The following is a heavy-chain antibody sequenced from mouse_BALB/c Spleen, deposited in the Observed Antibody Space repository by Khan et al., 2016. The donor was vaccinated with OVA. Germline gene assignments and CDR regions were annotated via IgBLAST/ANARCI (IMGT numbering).Heavy chain of an antibody. D-gene: IGHD2-13*01. CDR2: ISYSGNT. J-gene: IGHJ3*01. V-gene: IGHV3-2*02. CDR3: ARKDYYDDSPVPY. Sequence: QLEESGPGLVKPSQSLSLTCTVTGYSITSEFAWNWIRQFPGNKLEWMGYISYSGNTRYNPSLKSLISITRDTSRNQFFLQLNSVTTEDTATYYDARKDYYDDSPVPYWGQGTLVTVSA. CDR1: GYSITSEFA.